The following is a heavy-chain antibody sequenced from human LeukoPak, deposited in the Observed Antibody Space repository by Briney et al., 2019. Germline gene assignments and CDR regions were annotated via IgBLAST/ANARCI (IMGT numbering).Heavy chain of an antibody. CDR3: ARFGGSRLRYSDGLVPYYFDY. CDR2: INPNSGNT. CDR1: GYTFTGYY. V-gene: IGHV1-8*03. J-gene: IGHJ4*02. D-gene: IGHD3-9*01. Sequence: GASVKVSCRASGYTFTGYYMHWVRQAPGQGLEWMGWINPNSGNTGYAQKFQGRVTITRNTSISTAYMELSSLRSEDTAVYYCARFGGSRLRYSDGLVPYYFDYWGQGTLVTVSS.